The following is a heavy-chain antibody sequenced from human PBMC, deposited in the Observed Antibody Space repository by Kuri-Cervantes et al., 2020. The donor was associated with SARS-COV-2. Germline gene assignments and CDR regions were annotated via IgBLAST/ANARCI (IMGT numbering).Heavy chain of an antibody. J-gene: IGHJ4*02. D-gene: IGHD2-21*01. CDR3: ARRFGDYGQFDY. CDR2: IYFTGNT. CDR1: GGSISSYY. Sequence: GSLRPSCSVSGGSISSYYWSWIRQPPGKGLEWIGNIYFTGNTNYNPALGSRVTISIDTPKNQFSLMLGSLTAAYTAVYYCARRFGDYGQFDYWGQGTLVTVSS. V-gene: IGHV4-59*01.